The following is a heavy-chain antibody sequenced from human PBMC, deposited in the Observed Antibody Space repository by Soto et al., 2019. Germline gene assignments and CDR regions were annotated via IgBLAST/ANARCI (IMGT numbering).Heavy chain of an antibody. CDR1: GFTFSNYP. D-gene: IGHD3-10*01. V-gene: IGHV3-23*01. J-gene: IGHJ4*01. Sequence: PGGSLRLSCTASGFTFSNYPMSWVRQAPGKGLEWVSGISGSGETTNYADSVKGRFTISRDNYKNMLYLQMNSLRAEDTAVDYCANDCRITMVRGVLRAFDSWGQGNLVTVSS. CDR2: ISGSGETT. CDR3: ANDCRITMVRGVLRAFDS.